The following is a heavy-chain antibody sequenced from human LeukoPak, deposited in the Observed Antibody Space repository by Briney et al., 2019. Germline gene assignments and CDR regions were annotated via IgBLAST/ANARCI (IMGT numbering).Heavy chain of an antibody. V-gene: IGHV4-34*01. J-gene: IGHJ5*02. CDR3: ATGRYCSSTSCPFDP. Sequence: SETLSLTCAVYGGSFSGYYWSWIRQPPGKGLEWIGEINHSGSTNYNPSLKSRVTISVDTSKNQFSLKLSSVTAADTAVYYCATGRYCSSTSCPFDPWGQGTLVTVSS. CDR2: INHSGST. CDR1: GGSFSGYY. D-gene: IGHD2-2*01.